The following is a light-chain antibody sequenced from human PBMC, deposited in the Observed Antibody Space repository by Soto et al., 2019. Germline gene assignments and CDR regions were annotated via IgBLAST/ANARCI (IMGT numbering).Light chain of an antibody. CDR1: TSNIGRNS. V-gene: IGLV1-44*01. CDR3: LSYAGTAYV. J-gene: IGLJ1*01. CDR2: MND. Sequence: QSVLTQAPSVSGAPGRSVTISCSGGTSNIGRNSVNWYQQFPGTAPKLLIYMNDRRPSGVPDRFSAFRSGASASLAISGLQSEDGADYYCLSYAGTAYVFGTGTKLTVL.